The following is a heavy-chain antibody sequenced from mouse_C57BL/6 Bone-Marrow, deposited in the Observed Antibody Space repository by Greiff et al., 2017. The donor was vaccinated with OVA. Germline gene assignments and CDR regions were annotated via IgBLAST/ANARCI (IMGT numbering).Heavy chain of an antibody. V-gene: IGHV2-6-1*01. CDR2: IWSDGST. CDR3: ARHPSYYYGSSLYAMDY. J-gene: IGHJ4*01. D-gene: IGHD1-1*01. Sequence: QVQLKESGPGLVAPSQSLSITCTVSGFSLTSYGVHWVRQPPGKGLEWLVVIWSDGSTTYNSALKSRLSISKDNSKSQVFLKMNILQTDDTAMYYSARHPSYYYGSSLYAMDYWGQGTSVTVSS. CDR1: GFSLTSYG.